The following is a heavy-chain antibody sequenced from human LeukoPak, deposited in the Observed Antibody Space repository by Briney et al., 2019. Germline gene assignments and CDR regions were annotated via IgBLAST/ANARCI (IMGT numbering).Heavy chain of an antibody. CDR1: GFAFTNYA. CDR3: AKASLDY. CDR2: ISGSGGST. V-gene: IGHV3-23*01. J-gene: IGHJ4*02. Sequence: GSLRLSCAASGFAFTNYAMNWVRQAPGKGLEWVSAISGSGGSTYYADSVKGRFTISRDNSKNTLYLQMNSLRAEDTAVYYCAKASLDYWGQGTLVTVSS.